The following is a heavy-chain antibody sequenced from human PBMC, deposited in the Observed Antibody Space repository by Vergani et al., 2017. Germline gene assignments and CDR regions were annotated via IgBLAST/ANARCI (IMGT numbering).Heavy chain of an antibody. D-gene: IGHD2-2*01. Sequence: QVQLVQSGAEVKKPGASVKVSCKASGYTFTSYYMHWVRQAPGQGLEWMGIINPSGGSTSYAQKFQGRVTMTRDTSTSTVYMELSSLRSDDTAVYYCARDPDIVVVPAAPYYYYYYGMDVWGQGTTVTVSS. CDR3: ARDPDIVVVPAAPYYYYYYGMDV. CDR2: INPSGGST. V-gene: IGHV1-46*01. CDR1: GYTFTSYY. J-gene: IGHJ6*02.